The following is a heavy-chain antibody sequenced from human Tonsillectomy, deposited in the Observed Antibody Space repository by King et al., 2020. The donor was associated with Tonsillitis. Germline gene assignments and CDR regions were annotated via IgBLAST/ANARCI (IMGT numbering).Heavy chain of an antibody. J-gene: IGHJ4*01. CDR1: GGTFTSYA. V-gene: IGHV1-69*01. CDR2: IIPLFGTT. Sequence: QLVQSGPEVKKPGSSVKVSCKASGGTFTSYAINWVRQAPGQGLEWMGGIIPLFGTTNYAQKFQGRVTLTADDSTDTAYMELTSLTSEDTAVYYCARGGGPPYNDCWSGYYFDYWGQGTLVTVSS. CDR3: ARGGGPPYNDCWSGYYFDY. D-gene: IGHD3-3*01.